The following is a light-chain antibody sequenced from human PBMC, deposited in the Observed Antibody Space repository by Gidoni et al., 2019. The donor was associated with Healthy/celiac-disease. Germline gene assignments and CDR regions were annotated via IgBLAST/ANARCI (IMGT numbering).Light chain of an antibody. CDR3: QSADSSGTSYVV. Sequence: SYELTQPPSVSVSPGQTARITCPGAALPKQYAYWYQQKPGQAPVLVIYKDSERPSGIPERFSGSSSGTTVTLTISGVQAEDEADYYCQSADSSGTSYVVFGGGTKLTVL. V-gene: IGLV3-25*03. CDR1: ALPKQY. J-gene: IGLJ2*01. CDR2: KDS.